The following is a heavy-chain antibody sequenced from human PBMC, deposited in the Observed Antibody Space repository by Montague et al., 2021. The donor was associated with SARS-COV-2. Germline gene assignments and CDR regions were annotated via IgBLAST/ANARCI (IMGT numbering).Heavy chain of an antibody. V-gene: IGHV4-34*01. Sequence: SETLSLTCAVYGGSLSGYDWSWIRQPPGKGLEWIGEINHSGSTKXNPSLKSRVSISVDTSKNQFSLKLNSVTAADTAVYCCARGQGEITMIVVVLTAAAHYFDYWGQGTLVTVSP. D-gene: IGHD3-22*01. CDR1: GGSLSGYD. J-gene: IGHJ4*02. CDR2: INHSGST. CDR3: ARGQGEITMIVVVLTAAAHYFDY.